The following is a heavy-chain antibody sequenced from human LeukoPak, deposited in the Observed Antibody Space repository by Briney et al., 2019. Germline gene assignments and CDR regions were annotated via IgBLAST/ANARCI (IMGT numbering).Heavy chain of an antibody. CDR2: ISPSSTYI. J-gene: IGHJ5*02. Sequence: GGSLKLSCAASGFTFSDYTMSWVRQAPGKGLGWVSSISPSSTYIYYADSLKGRITISRDNAKNSLYLQMNNLRAEDTATYYCVKAADLRVHSCGSWGQGTLVTVSS. CDR3: VKAADLRVHSCGS. D-gene: IGHD6-19*01. V-gene: IGHV3-21*04. CDR1: GFTFSDYT.